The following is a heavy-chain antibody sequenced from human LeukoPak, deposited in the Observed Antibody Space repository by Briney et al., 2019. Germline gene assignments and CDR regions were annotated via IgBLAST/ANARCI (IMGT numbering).Heavy chain of an antibody. CDR1: GFTFSSYA. CDR2: IYHSGST. CDR3: AGYCSSTSCPPDY. D-gene: IGHD2-2*01. Sequence: LRLSCAASGFTFSSYAMSWVRQAPGKGLEWIGYIYHSGSTYYNPSLKSRVTISVDRSKNQFSLKLSSVTAADTAVYYCAGYCSSTSCPPDYWGQGTLVTVSS. V-gene: IGHV4-30-2*01. J-gene: IGHJ4*02.